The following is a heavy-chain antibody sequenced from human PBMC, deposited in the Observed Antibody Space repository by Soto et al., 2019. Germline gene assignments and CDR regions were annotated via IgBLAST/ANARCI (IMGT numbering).Heavy chain of an antibody. J-gene: IGHJ4*02. Sequence: PSETLSLTCTVSGGSISSSSYYWGWIRQPPGKGLEWIGSIYYSGSTYYNPSLKSRVTISVDTSKNQFSLKLSSVTAADTAVYYCARHSATTYWGQGTLVTVSS. D-gene: IGHD1-1*01. V-gene: IGHV4-39*01. CDR2: IYYSGST. CDR1: GGSISSSSYY. CDR3: ARHSATTY.